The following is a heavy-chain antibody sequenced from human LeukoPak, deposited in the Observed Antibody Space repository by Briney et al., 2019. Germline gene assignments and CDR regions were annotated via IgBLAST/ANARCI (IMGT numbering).Heavy chain of an antibody. V-gene: IGHV3-20*01. Sequence: GGSLRLSCAASGFTYDDYGMSWVRQDPGKGLEWVSGINWNGGSTGYADSVKGRFTISRDNAKNSLYLQMNSLRAEDTALYHCAKAYYYDSSGYYYFDYWGQGTLVTVSS. J-gene: IGHJ4*02. CDR1: GFTYDDYG. CDR3: AKAYYYDSSGYYYFDY. D-gene: IGHD3-22*01. CDR2: INWNGGST.